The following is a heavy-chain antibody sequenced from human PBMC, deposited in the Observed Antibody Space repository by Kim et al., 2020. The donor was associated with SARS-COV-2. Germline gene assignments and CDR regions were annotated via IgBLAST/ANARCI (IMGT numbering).Heavy chain of an antibody. V-gene: IGHV3-23*01. Sequence: GSGVGTHYADSVKGRFTISRENCKNTLFLQMNSLREDDTAVYYCGASDYWGQGSLVTVSS. CDR2: GSGVGT. CDR3: GASDY. J-gene: IGHJ4*02.